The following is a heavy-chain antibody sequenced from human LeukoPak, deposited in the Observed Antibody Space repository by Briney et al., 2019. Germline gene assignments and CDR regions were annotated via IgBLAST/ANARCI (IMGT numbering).Heavy chain of an antibody. D-gene: IGHD6-6*01. J-gene: IGHJ6*03. CDR2: ISGSDNST. V-gene: IGHV3-23*01. CDR1: GFTFDSYA. Sequence: GGSLRLSCAASGFTFDSYAMSWVRQAPGKGLEWVSAISGSDNSTYYADSVKGRFTLSRDTSKDTLYLQMNSLRAEDTAVYYCAKAGRSSSSVPYYMDVWGKGTTVTVSS. CDR3: AKAGRSSSSVPYYMDV.